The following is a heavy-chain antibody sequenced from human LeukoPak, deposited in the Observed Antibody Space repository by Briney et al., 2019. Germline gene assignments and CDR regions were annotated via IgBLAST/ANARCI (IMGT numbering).Heavy chain of an antibody. CDR2: VTTGGSSI. Sequence: GGSLRLSCAASGFTFSAYAMTWVRQAAGKGLECVSHVTTGGSSIFYADSVKGRFTISRDNAKNSLYLQMNSLRAEDSAVYYCARVRYDSGWYDYWGQGALVTVSS. J-gene: IGHJ4*02. CDR3: ARVRYDSGWYDY. V-gene: IGHV3-48*04. D-gene: IGHD6-19*01. CDR1: GFTFSAYA.